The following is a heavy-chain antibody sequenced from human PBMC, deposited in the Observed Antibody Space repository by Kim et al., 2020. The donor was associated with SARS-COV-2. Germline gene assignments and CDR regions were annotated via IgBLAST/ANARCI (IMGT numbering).Heavy chain of an antibody. CDR2: IYYSGST. D-gene: IGHD6-19*01. J-gene: IGHJ5*02. Sequence: SETLSLTCTVSGGSISSSSYYWGWIRQPPGKGLEWIGSIYYSGSTYYNPSLKSRVTISVDTSKNQFSLKQSSVTAADTAVYYCARHTSSGWYLSIGFWFDPWGQGTLVTVSS. CDR1: GGSISSSSYY. V-gene: IGHV4-39*01. CDR3: ARHTSSGWYLSIGFWFDP.